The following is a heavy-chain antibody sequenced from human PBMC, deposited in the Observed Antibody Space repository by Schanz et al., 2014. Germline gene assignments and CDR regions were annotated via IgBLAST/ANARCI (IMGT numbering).Heavy chain of an antibody. CDR3: AKAEYDSLTDSYSRLDP. CDR2: ISAYNGNT. J-gene: IGHJ5*02. CDR1: GYTFTSYG. Sequence: QVQLVQSGAEVKKPGASVKVSCKASGYTFTSYGISWVRQAPGQGLEWMGWISAYNGNTKYPQKLQGRVTMTADTSTNTAYMELRSLRSDDTAVYYCAKAEYDSLTDSYSRLDPWGQGTLVTVSS. D-gene: IGHD3-9*01. V-gene: IGHV1-18*01.